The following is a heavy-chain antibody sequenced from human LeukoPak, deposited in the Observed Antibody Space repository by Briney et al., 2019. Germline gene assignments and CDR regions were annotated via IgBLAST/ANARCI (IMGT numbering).Heavy chain of an antibody. CDR3: AREDVDITVATSGAFDI. CDR2: IISDGSST. D-gene: IGHD6-19*01. V-gene: IGHV3-74*01. CDR1: GFTFSSYW. Sequence: GGSLRLSCAASGFTFSSYWMHWVRQAPGKGLVWVSRIISDGSSTSYADSVKGRFTISRDNAKNTLFLQMNSLGAEDTALYYCAREDVDITVATSGAFDIWGQGTMVTVSS. J-gene: IGHJ3*02.